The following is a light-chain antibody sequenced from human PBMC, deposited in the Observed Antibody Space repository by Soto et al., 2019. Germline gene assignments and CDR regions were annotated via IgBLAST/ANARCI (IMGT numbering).Light chain of an antibody. CDR3: QQSVDWLT. CDR2: DAS. V-gene: IGKV3-11*01. CDR1: QSVSIY. Sequence: EIVLTQSPGTLSLSPGDRATLSCRASQSVSIYLAWYQQKPGQAPRLLIYDASHRVTGIPARFSGSGSGTDFTLTISSVEPEDFAVYYCQQSVDWLTFGGGTKLEIK. J-gene: IGKJ4*01.